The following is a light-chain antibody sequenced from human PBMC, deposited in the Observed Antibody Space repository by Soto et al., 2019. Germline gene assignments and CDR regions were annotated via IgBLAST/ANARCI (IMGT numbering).Light chain of an antibody. CDR2: DVS. Sequence: QSVLSQPASVSGTTPQSITLSCTGTSLEVRGSNYLCWYQHHPGKAGKSMIYDVSHRPSGVSNGTAGSKSGNTASLPTSVLDPAQEADYSCSLYTPRTTRQIGLGTGTGVT. CDR3: SLYTPRTTRQIG. CDR1: SLEVRGSNY. V-gene: IGLV2-14*03. J-gene: IGLJ1*01.